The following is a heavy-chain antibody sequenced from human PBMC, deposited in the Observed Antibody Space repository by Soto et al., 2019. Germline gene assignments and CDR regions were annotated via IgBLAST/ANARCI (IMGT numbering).Heavy chain of an antibody. CDR1: GFSLTTSGVG. CDR2: IYWNDDK. CDR3: AHHTITPATNWFDP. J-gene: IGHJ5*02. Sequence: ASGPTLVNPTQTLTLTCTFSGFSLTTSGVGVGWIRQPPGKALEWLALIYWNDDKRYSPSLKGRLIITKDTSKNQVVLAMTNMDPVDTATYYCAHHTITPATNWFDPWGLGTLVTVSS. V-gene: IGHV2-5*01. D-gene: IGHD2-2*01.